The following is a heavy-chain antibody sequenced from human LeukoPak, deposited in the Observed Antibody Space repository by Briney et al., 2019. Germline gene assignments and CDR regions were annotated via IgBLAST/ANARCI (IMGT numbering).Heavy chain of an antibody. J-gene: IGHJ4*02. Sequence: GGSLRLSCAASAFTFTNYAMNWVRQAPGKGLEWVSGISGNGGTTSYADSVKGRFTISRDNSKDTLYLQMSSLRAEDTAVYYCARTVTTGSDYFDYWGQGTLVTVSS. CDR2: ISGNGGTT. V-gene: IGHV3-23*01. D-gene: IGHD1-1*01. CDR1: AFTFTNYA. CDR3: ARTVTTGSDYFDY.